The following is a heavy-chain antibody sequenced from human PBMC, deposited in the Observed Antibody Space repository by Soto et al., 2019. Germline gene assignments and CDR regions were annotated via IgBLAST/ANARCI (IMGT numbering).Heavy chain of an antibody. CDR2: IWYDGSNK. V-gene: IGHV3-33*01. CDR1: GFTFSSYG. D-gene: IGHD4-17*01. J-gene: IGHJ6*03. Sequence: QVQLVESGGGVVQPGRSLRLSCAASGFTFSSYGMHWVRQAPGKGLEWVAVIWYDGSNKYYADSVKGRFTISRDNSKNTLYLQMKSMRAEDTAVYYCAREGEYGDYESYYYYMDVWGIGTTVTVS. CDR3: AREGEYGDYESYYYYMDV.